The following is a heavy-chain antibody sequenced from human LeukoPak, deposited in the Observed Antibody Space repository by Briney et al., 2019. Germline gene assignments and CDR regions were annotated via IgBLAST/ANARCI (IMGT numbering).Heavy chain of an antibody. CDR3: ARDIELST. J-gene: IGHJ3*01. CDR2: IASSGPNT. D-gene: IGHD5-12*01. CDR1: GFMFRGAA. V-gene: IGHV3-23*01. Sequence: PGGSLRLSCAASGFMFRGAAMTWVRQAPGKGLEWVSLIASSGPNTYYADSVRGRFTISRDNSKNTLSLQMNSLRVEDTAIYYCARDIELSTWGLGTLVTVSS.